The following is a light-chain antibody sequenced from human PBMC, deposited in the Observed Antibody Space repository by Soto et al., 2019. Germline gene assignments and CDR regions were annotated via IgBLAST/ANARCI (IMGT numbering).Light chain of an antibody. CDR2: GAS. CDR1: QSVTSN. J-gene: IGKJ1*01. V-gene: IGKV3-20*01. Sequence: EIVMTQSPATLSVSPGDRATLSCRASQSVTSNLAWYQQKPGQAPRLLIHGASNRATGIPDRFSGSGSGTDFTLTITRLEPEDFAVYYCQQYGGSPRTFGQGTKVDIK. CDR3: QQYGGSPRT.